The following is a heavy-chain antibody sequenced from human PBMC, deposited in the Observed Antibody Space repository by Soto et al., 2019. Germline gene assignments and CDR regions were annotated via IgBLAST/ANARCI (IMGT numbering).Heavy chain of an antibody. CDR1: GFTFSSYG. Sequence: GGSLRLSCAAPGFTFSSYGMHWVRQAPGKGLEWVAVISYDGSNKYYADSVKGRFTISRDNSKNTLYLQMNSLRAEDTAVYYCAKGEVVPAARTGTLDYWGQGTLVTVSS. D-gene: IGHD2-2*01. CDR3: AKGEVVPAARTGTLDY. J-gene: IGHJ4*02. CDR2: ISYDGSNK. V-gene: IGHV3-30*18.